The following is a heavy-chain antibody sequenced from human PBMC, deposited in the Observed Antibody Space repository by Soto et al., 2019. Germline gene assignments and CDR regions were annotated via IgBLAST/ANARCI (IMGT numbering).Heavy chain of an antibody. Sequence: QVQLVESGGGVVQPGRSLRLSCAASGFTFSSYGMHWVRQAPGKGLEWVAVIWYDGSNKYYADSVKGRFTISRDNSKNALYLQMKGLRAEGTAVYYCARSFPRLNIAAAGTKAYYYYGMDVWGQGTTVTVSS. D-gene: IGHD6-13*01. CDR3: ARSFPRLNIAAAGTKAYYYYGMDV. CDR1: GFTFSSYG. V-gene: IGHV3-33*01. CDR2: IWYDGSNK. J-gene: IGHJ6*02.